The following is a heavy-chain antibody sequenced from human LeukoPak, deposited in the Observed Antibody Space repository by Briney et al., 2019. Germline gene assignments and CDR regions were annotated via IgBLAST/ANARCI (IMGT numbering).Heavy chain of an antibody. V-gene: IGHV4-39*07. D-gene: IGHD3-10*01. CDR2: IYYSGST. J-gene: IGHJ4*02. Sequence: SETLSLTCTVSGGSISSSSYYWGWIRQPPGKGLEWIGSIYYSGSTYYNPSLKSRVTISVDTSKNQFSLKLSSVTAADTAVYYCARDPGYYGSGSYYLYYFDYWGQGTLVTVSS. CDR3: ARDPGYYGSGSYYLYYFDY. CDR1: GGSISSSSYY.